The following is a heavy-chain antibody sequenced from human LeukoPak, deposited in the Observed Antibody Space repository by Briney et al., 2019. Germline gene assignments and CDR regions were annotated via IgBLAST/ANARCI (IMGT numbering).Heavy chain of an antibody. CDR2: IKQDGSEK. J-gene: IGHJ6*02. CDR1: GFTFSSYW. CDR3: ARVRIWFGELLQIYYYGMDV. Sequence: GGSLRLSCAASGFTFSSYWMSWVRQAPGKGLEWVANIKQDGSEKYYVDSVKGRFTISRDNAKNSLYLQMNSLRAEDTAVYYCARVRIWFGELLQIYYYGMDVRGQGTTVTVSS. V-gene: IGHV3-7*01. D-gene: IGHD3-10*01.